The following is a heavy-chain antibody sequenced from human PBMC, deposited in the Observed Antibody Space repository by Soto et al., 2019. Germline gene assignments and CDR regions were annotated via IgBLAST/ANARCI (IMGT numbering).Heavy chain of an antibody. CDR1: GFSVSSKY. CDR2: IYDGDTT. D-gene: IGHD3-16*01. J-gene: IGHJ4*02. V-gene: IGHV3-66*01. Sequence: EVKLVESGGGLVQPGGSLRLSCAASGFSVSSKYMSWFRQAPGKGLEWVSIIYDGDTTSYADSVKGRFTISRDSSKNTLFLQMNSLRGEDTAFYYGATERGKAVGDYWGQGTLVTVSS. CDR3: ATERGKAVGDY.